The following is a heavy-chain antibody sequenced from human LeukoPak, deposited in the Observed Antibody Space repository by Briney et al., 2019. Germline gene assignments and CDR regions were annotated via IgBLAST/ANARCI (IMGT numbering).Heavy chain of an antibody. CDR3: ARLWGYHDAFDI. D-gene: IGHD2-15*01. Sequence: ASVKVSCKASGYTFTSYGISWVRQAPGQGLEWMGWISAYNGNTNYTQKIQGRVTMTTDTSTSTAYMELRSLRSDDTAVYYCARLWGYHDAFDIWGQGTMVTVSS. CDR2: ISAYNGNT. J-gene: IGHJ3*02. CDR1: GYTFTSYG. V-gene: IGHV1-18*01.